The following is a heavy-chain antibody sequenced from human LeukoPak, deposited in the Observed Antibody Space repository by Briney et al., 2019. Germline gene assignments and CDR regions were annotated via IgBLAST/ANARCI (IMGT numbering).Heavy chain of an antibody. CDR3: ARDGNPPRSYYYYYMDV. V-gene: IGHV4-4*07. Sequence: SETLSLTCTVSGGSISSYYWSWIRQPAGKGLEWIGRICTSGSTNYNPSLKSRVTMSVDTSKNQFSLKLSSVTAADTAVYYCARDGNPPRSYYYYYMDVWGKGTTVTVSS. J-gene: IGHJ6*03. CDR2: ICTSGST. CDR1: GGSISSYY. D-gene: IGHD1-14*01.